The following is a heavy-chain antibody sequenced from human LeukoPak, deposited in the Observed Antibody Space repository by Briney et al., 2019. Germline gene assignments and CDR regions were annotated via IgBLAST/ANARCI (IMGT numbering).Heavy chain of an antibody. CDR2: ISSDGNDK. V-gene: IGHV3-30*03. J-gene: IGHJ4*02. CDR1: GVTFSSYG. D-gene: IGHD2-21*02. Sequence: GGSLRLSCAASGVTFSSYGMHWVRQAPGKGLEWVALISSDGNDKLYGDSVKGRFTISRDNSKNTLYLQMNSLRAEDTAVYYCARSSGSRRIVVVTAIGIDYWGQGTLVTVSS. CDR3: ARSSGSRRIVVVTAIGIDY.